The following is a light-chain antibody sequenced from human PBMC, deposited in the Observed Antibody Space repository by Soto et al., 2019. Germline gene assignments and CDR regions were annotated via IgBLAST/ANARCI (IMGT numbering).Light chain of an antibody. CDR1: QGISSSY. CDR3: QQRSNWPLT. CDR2: DAS. V-gene: IGKV3D-20*02. Sequence: IVLTQSPGTLSLSPGERATLSCRASQGISSSYLAWYQQKPGQAPRLLIFDASSRATGIPDRFSGSGSGTDFTLTISSLEPEDFAVYYSQQRSNWPLTFGGGTKVDIK. J-gene: IGKJ4*01.